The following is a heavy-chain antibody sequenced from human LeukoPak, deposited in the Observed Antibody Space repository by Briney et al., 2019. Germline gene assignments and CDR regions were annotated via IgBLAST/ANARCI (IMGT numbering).Heavy chain of an antibody. D-gene: IGHD2-15*01. V-gene: IGHV3-23*01. CDR1: RFTFNTYA. CDR2: ISGNGDIT. J-gene: IGHJ4*02. Sequence: GGSLRLSCAASRFTFNTYAVNWVRQAPGKGLEWVSAISGNGDITYYADSVRGRFTISRDNSKNTLYLQMNSLRAEDTAVYYCARVKRDCSGGSCYSYDYWGQGTLVTVSS. CDR3: ARVKRDCSGGSCYSYDY.